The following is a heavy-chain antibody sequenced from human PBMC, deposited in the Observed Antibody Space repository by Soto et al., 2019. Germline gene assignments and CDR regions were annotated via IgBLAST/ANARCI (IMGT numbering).Heavy chain of an antibody. Sequence: ASVKVSCKASGYTFTSYGISWVRQAAGQGLEWMGWISAYNGNTNYAQKLQGRVTMTTDTSTSTAYMELRSLRSDDTAVCYCARGGGVYCSRGSCLFDCWGKGTMVTGS. J-gene: IGHJ4*01. CDR2: ISAYNGNT. V-gene: IGHV1-18*01. CDR3: ARGGGVYCSRGSCLFDC. CDR1: GYTFTSYG. D-gene: IGHD2-15*01.